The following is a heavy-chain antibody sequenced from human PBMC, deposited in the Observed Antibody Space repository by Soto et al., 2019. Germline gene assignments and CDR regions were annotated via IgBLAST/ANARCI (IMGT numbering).Heavy chain of an antibody. CDR2: ISGGGGST. D-gene: IGHD6-13*01. V-gene: IGHV3-23*01. J-gene: IGHJ4*02. CDR1: GFTFSSYA. Sequence: VQLLESGGGLVQPGGSLRLSCAVSGFTFSSYAMSWVRQAPGKGLEWVSAISGGGGSTYYADSVRGRFSISKDKSRNTLYLQMDNLRVEDTAIYRCAKDVRYSSSWYSLDSWGQGTLVIVSS. CDR3: AKDVRYSSSWYSLDS.